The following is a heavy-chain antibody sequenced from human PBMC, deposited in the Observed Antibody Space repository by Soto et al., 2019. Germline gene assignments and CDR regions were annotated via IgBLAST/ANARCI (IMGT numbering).Heavy chain of an antibody. J-gene: IGHJ6*03. CDR2: ISAYNGNT. Sequence: ASVKVSCKASGYTFTSYGISWVRQAPGQGLEWMGWISAYNGNTNYAQKLQGRVTMTTDTSKNQFSLQLNSVTPEDTAVYYCARWVLEQWLVRNYMGVWGKGTTVTVSS. D-gene: IGHD6-19*01. CDR1: GYTFTSYG. CDR3: ARWVLEQWLVRNYMGV. V-gene: IGHV1-18*01.